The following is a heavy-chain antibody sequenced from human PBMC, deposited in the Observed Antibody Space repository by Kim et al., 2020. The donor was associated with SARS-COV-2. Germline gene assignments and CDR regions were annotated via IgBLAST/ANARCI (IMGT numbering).Heavy chain of an antibody. V-gene: IGHV5-51*01. D-gene: IGHD1-1*01. J-gene: IGHJ4*02. Sequence: PSFQGQVTISADKSISTAYLQWSSLKASDTAMYYCARLLSSDWNEGEFDYWGQGTLVTVSS. CDR3: ARLLSSDWNEGEFDY.